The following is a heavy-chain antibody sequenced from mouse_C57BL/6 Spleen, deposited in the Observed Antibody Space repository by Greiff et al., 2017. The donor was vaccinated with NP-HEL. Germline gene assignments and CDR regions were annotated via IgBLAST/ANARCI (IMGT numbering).Heavy chain of an antibody. CDR3: ARSTTGTFSYFDD. D-gene: IGHD4-1*01. CDR2: IYPGDGDT. J-gene: IGHJ2*01. V-gene: IGHV1-80*01. Sequence: QVQLQQSGAELLKPGASVTISCKASGYAFSSYWMNWVKQRPGKGLEWIVQIYPGDGDTNYNGKFKGKATLTADKSSSTAYMQLSSLTSDDSAVYFCARSTTGTFSYFDDWGKGTTLTVSS. CDR1: GYAFSSYW.